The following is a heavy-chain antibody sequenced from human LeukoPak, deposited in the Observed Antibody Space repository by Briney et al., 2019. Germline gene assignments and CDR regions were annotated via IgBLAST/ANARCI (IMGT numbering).Heavy chain of an antibody. CDR2: TSANGFNT. CDR3: AKDLRGSFDY. CDR1: XFXXXIXX. V-gene: IGHV3-23*01. D-gene: IGHD3-9*01. J-gene: IGHJ4*02. Sequence: GXXXLXXAAXXFXXXIXXXXXVRQAPGQGXEWVSATSANGFNTFYADSVRGRFTISRDNSRNTLYLQMNSLRAEDTAIYYCAKDLRGSFDYWGQGILVTVSS.